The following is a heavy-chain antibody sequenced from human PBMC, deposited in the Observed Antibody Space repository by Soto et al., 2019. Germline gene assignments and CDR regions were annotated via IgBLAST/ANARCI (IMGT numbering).Heavy chain of an antibody. CDR3: ARLYCRGGSCYSGDAFDI. CDR1: GFTFSTCS. V-gene: IGHV3-21*01. J-gene: IGHJ3*02. Sequence: PGGSLRLSCAASGFTFSTCSMNWVRQAPGKGLEWVSSITSSSTYIYYAGSLKGRFTLSRDNTKNSLYLQMNSLRAEDTAVYYCARLYCRGGSCYSGDAFDIWGQGTMVTVSS. CDR2: ITSSSTYI. D-gene: IGHD2-15*01.